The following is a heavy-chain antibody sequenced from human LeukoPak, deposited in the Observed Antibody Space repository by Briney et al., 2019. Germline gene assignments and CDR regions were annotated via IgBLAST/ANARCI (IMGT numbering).Heavy chain of an antibody. Sequence: ASVRVSSKAPGGTFSTYVISGGRQALEQGLEWRGGTILILVTANSAQKFQGRVTITTDESTNTAYMELSSLRSEDTAVYYCARDREDIVVVPAAKGGYYYYYMDVWGKGTTVTVSS. D-gene: IGHD2-2*01. J-gene: IGHJ6*03. CDR2: TILILVTA. V-gene: IGHV1-69*05. CDR1: GGTFSTYV. CDR3: ARDREDIVVVPAAKGGYYYYYMDV.